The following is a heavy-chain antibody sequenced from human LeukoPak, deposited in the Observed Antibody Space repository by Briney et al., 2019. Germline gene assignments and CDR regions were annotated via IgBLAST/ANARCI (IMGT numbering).Heavy chain of an antibody. Sequence: GGSLRLSCTVSGFTLSSYEMTWFRQAPGKGLEWVSSIGYGGSDTHYADSVKGRFTISRDNSKNTLYLQMNSLRAEDTAVYYCAKEGYFDAFDIWGQGTMVTVSS. CDR1: GFTLSSYE. CDR2: IGYGGSDT. J-gene: IGHJ3*02. D-gene: IGHD1-26*01. V-gene: IGHV3-23*01. CDR3: AKEGYFDAFDI.